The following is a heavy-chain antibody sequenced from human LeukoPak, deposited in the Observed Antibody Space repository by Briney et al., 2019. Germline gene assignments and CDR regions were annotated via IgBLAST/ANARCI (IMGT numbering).Heavy chain of an antibody. CDR2: ISTYNGNT. CDR3: ARAPNYSGSGSFFSDY. D-gene: IGHD3-10*01. V-gene: IGHV1-18*01. J-gene: IGHJ4*02. Sequence: ASVKVSCKASGYSFSSYGISWVRQAPGQGLEWMGWISTYNGNTRYAQKVQDRVTVTTDTSTTTGYMELRSLRFDDTAVYYCARAPNYSGSGSFFSDYWGQGTLVTVSS. CDR1: GYSFSSYG.